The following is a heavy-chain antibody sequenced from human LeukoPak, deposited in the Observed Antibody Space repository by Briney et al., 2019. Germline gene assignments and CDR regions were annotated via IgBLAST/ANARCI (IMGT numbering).Heavy chain of an antibody. CDR3: AEDRVTMVRGVIEADY. CDR1: QFIFSSYG. Sequence: GGSLRLSCAASQFIFSSYGMHWVRQAPGKGLEWVAFIRYDGSNKYYADSVKGRFTISRDDSKNTLYLQMNSLSAEDTAVYYCAEDRVTMVRGVIEADYWGQGTLVTVSS. D-gene: IGHD3-10*01. V-gene: IGHV3-30*02. CDR2: IRYDGSNK. J-gene: IGHJ4*02.